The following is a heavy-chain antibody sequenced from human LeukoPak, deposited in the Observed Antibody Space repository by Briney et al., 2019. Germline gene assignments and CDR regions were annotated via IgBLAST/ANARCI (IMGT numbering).Heavy chain of an antibody. V-gene: IGHV1-18*01. Sequence: ASVKVSCKASGYSFTNYGISWVRQAPGQGLEWMGWISTYNRNTKYAEKFQGRVTMTTDTSTSTAYMDLRSLRPDDTATYYCARADTSMITPQNAFDLWGQGTVVTVSS. D-gene: IGHD5-18*01. CDR3: ARADTSMITPQNAFDL. J-gene: IGHJ3*01. CDR2: ISTYNRNT. CDR1: GYSFTNYG.